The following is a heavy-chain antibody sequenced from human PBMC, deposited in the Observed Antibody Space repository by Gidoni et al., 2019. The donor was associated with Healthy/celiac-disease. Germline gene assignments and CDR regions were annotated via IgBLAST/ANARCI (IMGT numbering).Heavy chain of an antibody. CDR3: ASLRTLYDSSGRDY. D-gene: IGHD3-22*01. Sequence: EVQLVESGGGLIQPGGSLRLSCAASELTVSSNYMSWVRQAPGKGLEWVSVIYSGGSTYYADSVKGRFTISRDNSKNTLYLQMNSLRAEDTAVYYCASLRTLYDSSGRDYWGQGTLVTVSS. CDR1: ELTVSSNY. J-gene: IGHJ4*02. CDR2: IYSGGST. V-gene: IGHV3-53*01.